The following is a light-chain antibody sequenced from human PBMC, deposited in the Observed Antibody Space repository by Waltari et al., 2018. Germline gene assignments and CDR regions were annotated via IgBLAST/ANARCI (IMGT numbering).Light chain of an antibody. CDR2: GVS. CDR1: SSDVGTYNF. CDR3: CSYTSSNTYV. V-gene: IGLV2-14*01. J-gene: IGLJ1*01. Sequence: QSALTQPASVSGSPGQSITISCTGTSSDVGTYNFVSWYQHPPGKAPKLMISGVSNPPSGVSNRFSGSKSDNTASLTISGLQAEDEADYFCCSYTSSNTYVFGTGTRVTVL.